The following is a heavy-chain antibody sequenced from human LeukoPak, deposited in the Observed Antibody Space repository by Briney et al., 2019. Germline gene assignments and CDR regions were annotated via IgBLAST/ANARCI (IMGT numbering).Heavy chain of an antibody. CDR3: ARLSPLTGAYYYMDV. CDR1: GGSISSYY. V-gene: IGHV4-4*07. Sequence: PSETLSLTCTVSGGSISSYYWSWIRQPAGKGLEWIGRIYTSGSTNYNPSLKSRVTISVDTSKNQFSLRLTSVTAADTAVYYCARLSPLTGAYYYMDVWGKGTTVTVSS. D-gene: IGHD7-27*01. CDR2: IYTSGST. J-gene: IGHJ6*03.